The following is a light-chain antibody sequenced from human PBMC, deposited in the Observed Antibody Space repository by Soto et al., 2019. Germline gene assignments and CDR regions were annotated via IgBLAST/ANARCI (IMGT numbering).Light chain of an antibody. V-gene: IGKV3-20*01. CDR1: QSVSSSH. CDR3: QHYGSSPET. Sequence: EIVLTQSPGTLSLSPGERATLSCRASQSVSSSHLAWYQQNPGQAPRLLIYGATSRATGIPDRFSGSGSGTDFTLTISRLEPEDFAVYYCQHYGSSPETFGQGTKVDIK. CDR2: GAT. J-gene: IGKJ1*01.